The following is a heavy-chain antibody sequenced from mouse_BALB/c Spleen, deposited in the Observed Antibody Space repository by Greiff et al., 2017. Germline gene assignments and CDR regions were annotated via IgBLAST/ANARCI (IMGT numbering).Heavy chain of an antibody. D-gene: IGHD1-1*01. Sequence: EVKLMESGAELVRSGASVKLSCTASGFNIKDYYMHWVKQRPEQGLEWIGWIDPENGDTEYAPKFQGKATMTADTSSNTAYLQLISLTSEDTAVYYCNVHYYGSSSGYWGQGTTLTVSS. CDR1: GFNIKDYY. J-gene: IGHJ2*01. CDR2: IDPENGDT. CDR3: NVHYYGSSSGY. V-gene: IGHV14-4*02.